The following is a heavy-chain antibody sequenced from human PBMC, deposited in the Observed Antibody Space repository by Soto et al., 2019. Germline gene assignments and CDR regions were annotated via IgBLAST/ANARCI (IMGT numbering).Heavy chain of an antibody. CDR1: GDSVSSNSAA. Sequence: SQTLSLTCAISGDSVSSNSAAWNWIRQSPSRGLEWLGRTYYRSKWYNDYAVSVKSRITINPDTSKNQFSLRLNSVTPEDTAVYYCARDRIVLMVYAQGPYYGMDVWGQGTTVTVSS. CDR3: ARDRIVLMVYAQGPYYGMDV. V-gene: IGHV6-1*01. J-gene: IGHJ6*02. CDR2: TYYRSKWYN. D-gene: IGHD2-8*01.